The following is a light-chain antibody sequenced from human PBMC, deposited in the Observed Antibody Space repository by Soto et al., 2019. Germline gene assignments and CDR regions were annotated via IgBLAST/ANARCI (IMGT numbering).Light chain of an antibody. Sequence: EIVLTQSPGTLSLSPGERATLSCRASQSVTSSYLAWWQQKPGQAPRLLIYGASSRATGIPDRFSGSGSGTDFTLTISSLEPEDFAVYYCQQRSNWPPGLTFGGGTKVDIK. CDR1: QSVTSSY. J-gene: IGKJ4*01. V-gene: IGKV3D-20*02. CDR3: QQRSNWPPGLT. CDR2: GAS.